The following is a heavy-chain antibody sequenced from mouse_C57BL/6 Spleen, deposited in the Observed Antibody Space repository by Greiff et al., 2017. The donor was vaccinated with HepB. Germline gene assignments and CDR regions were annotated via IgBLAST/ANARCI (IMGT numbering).Heavy chain of an antibody. D-gene: IGHD1-1*01. CDR3: AIKLRSYYFDY. CDR2: IHPSDSDT. Sequence: RAGAGVVGPGWGGRGCGKSSGCTFTSYWMHWVRQRPGQGLEWIGRIHPSDSDTNYNQKFKGKATLTVDKSSSTAYMQLSSLTSEDSAVYYCAIKLRSYYFDYWGQGTTLTVSS. J-gene: IGHJ2*01. V-gene: IGHV1-74*04. CDR1: GCTFTSYW.